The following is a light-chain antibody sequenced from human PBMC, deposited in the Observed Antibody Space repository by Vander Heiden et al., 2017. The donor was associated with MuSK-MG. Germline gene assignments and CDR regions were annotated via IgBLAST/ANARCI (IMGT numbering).Light chain of an antibody. CDR3: YSAADNNWV. CDR1: VLAKKY. Sequence: SYELTQPSSVSVSPGQTARITCSGDVLAKKYARWFQQKPGQAPVLVIDKDSERPSGIPERVSGSSSGTTVTLTISGAQVEDEADYYCYSAADNNWVFGGGTKLTVL. J-gene: IGLJ3*02. V-gene: IGLV3-27*01. CDR2: KDS.